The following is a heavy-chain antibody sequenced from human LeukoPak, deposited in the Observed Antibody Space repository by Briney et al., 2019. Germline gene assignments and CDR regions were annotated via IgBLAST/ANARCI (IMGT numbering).Heavy chain of an antibody. D-gene: IGHD3-10*01. CDR1: GFTFSIYS. Sequence: GGSLRLSCAASGFTFSIYSMNWVRQAPGKGLEWVSYISSSSSTIYYADSVKGRFTISRDNGKNSLYLQMNNLRAEDTAAYYCAREPRHYGSGIPEGMDVWGKGTTVTVSS. CDR2: ISSSSSTI. V-gene: IGHV3-48*01. J-gene: IGHJ6*04. CDR3: AREPRHYGSGIPEGMDV.